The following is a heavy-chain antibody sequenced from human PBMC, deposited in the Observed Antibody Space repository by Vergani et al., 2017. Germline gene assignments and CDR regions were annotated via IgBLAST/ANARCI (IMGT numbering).Heavy chain of an antibody. CDR3: ARGRRYSSSSPIYYYYMDV. CDR1: GGSFSGYY. V-gene: IGHV4-34*01. D-gene: IGHD6-6*01. CDR2: INHSGST. Sequence: QVQLQQWGAGLLKPSETLSLTCAVYGGSFSGYYWSWIRQPPGKGLEWIGEINHSGSTNYNPSIKSRVTISGDTSKNQFSLKLSSVTAADTAVYYCARGRRYSSSSPIYYYYMDVWGKGTTVTVSS. J-gene: IGHJ6*03.